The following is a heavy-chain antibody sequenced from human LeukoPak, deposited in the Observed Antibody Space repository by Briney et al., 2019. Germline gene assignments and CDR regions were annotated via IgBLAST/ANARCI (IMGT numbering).Heavy chain of an antibody. J-gene: IGHJ4*02. V-gene: IGHV3-30-3*01. CDR2: ISYDGSNK. D-gene: IGHD6-13*01. CDR1: GFTFSSYG. CDR3: AKDPSMSSPGDY. Sequence: PGGSLRLSCAASGFTFSSYGIHWVRQAPGKGLEWVAVISYDGSNKYYTDSVKGRFTISRDNSKNTLYLQMNSLRAEDTAVYYCAKDPSMSSPGDYWGQGTLVTVSS.